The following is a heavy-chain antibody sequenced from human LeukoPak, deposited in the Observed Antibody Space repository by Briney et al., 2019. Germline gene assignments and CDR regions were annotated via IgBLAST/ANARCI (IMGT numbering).Heavy chain of an antibody. D-gene: IGHD3/OR15-3a*01. CDR1: GFTVSSNY. J-gene: IGHJ6*02. CDR2: IYSGGST. CDR3: GRDLKGLYYGMDV. V-gene: IGHV3-66*01. Sequence: GGSLRLSCAASGFTVSSNYMSWVRQAPGKGLEWVSVIYSGGSTYYADSVKGRFTISRDNSKNTLYLQMNSLRAEDTAVYYCGRDLKGLYYGMDVWGQGTTVTVSS.